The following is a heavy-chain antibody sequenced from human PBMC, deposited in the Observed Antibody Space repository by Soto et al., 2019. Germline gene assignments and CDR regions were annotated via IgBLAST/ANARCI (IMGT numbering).Heavy chain of an antibody. CDR1: GFTVSSNY. D-gene: IGHD5-12*01. CDR3: AREDGYRGGDAFDI. Sequence: EVQLVESGGGLVQPGGSLRLSCAASGFTVSSNYMSWVRQAPGKGLEWVSVIYSGGSTYYADSVKGRFTISRDNSKNTLYLQMNSLRAEDTAVYYCAREDGYRGGDAFDIWGQGTMFTVSS. V-gene: IGHV3-66*01. J-gene: IGHJ3*02. CDR2: IYSGGST.